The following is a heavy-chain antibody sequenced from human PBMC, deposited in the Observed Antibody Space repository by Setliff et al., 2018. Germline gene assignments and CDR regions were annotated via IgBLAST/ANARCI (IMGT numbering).Heavy chain of an antibody. V-gene: IGHV4-4*07. D-gene: IGHD1-20*01. CDR3: ARDRGSNNSPEDFDY. CDR2: IYADGST. J-gene: IGHJ4*02. CDR1: RGPINSHY. Sequence: SETLSLTCTVSRGPINSHYWSWIRQPAGKGLEWTGRIYADGSTNYNPSLKSRVTMSIDTSKNQFFLEVRSVTAADTAVYYCARDRGSNNSPEDFDYWGLGTLVTVSS.